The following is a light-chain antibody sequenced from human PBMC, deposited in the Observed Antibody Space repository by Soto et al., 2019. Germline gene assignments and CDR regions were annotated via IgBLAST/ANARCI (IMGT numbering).Light chain of an antibody. Sequence: DIVLTQSPGTLSSSPGERAALSCRASQSVSSNLAWYQQKPGQAPRLLIYGASTRATGIPARFSGSGSGTEFTLTISSLQSEDFAVYYCQQYNNWPPPFGQGTTGDI. V-gene: IGKV3-15*01. CDR1: QSVSSN. CDR2: GAS. J-gene: IGKJ1*01. CDR3: QQYNNWPPP.